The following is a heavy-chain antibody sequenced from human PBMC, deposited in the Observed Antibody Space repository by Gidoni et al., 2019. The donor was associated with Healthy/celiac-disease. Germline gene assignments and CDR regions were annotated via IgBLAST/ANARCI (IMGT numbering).Heavy chain of an antibody. CDR3: AKSPVFSAFDY. CDR2: ISYDGSNK. V-gene: IGHV3-30*18. CDR1: GFTFSSYG. D-gene: IGHD2-15*01. J-gene: IGHJ4*02. Sequence: QVQLVESGGGVVQPGRFLRLSCAASGFTFSSYGMHWVRQAPGKGLEWVAVISYDGSNKYYADSVKGRFTISRDNSKNTLYLQMNSLSAEDTAVYYCAKSPVFSAFDYWGQGTLVTVSS.